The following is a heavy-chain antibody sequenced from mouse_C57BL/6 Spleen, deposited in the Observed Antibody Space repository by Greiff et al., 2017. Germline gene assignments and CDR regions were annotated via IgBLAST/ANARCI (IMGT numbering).Heavy chain of an antibody. J-gene: IGHJ4*01. Sequence: VQLQQPGAELVMPGASVKLSCKASGYTFTSYWLHWVKQRPGQGLEWIGEIDPSDSYTNYNQKFKGKSTLTVDKSSSTAYMQLSSLTSEDSAVYYCARWGDYCYYYAMDYWGQGTSVTVSS. CDR1: GYTFTSYW. CDR3: ARWGDYCYYYAMDY. CDR2: IDPSDSYT. V-gene: IGHV1-69*01. D-gene: IGHD1-1*01.